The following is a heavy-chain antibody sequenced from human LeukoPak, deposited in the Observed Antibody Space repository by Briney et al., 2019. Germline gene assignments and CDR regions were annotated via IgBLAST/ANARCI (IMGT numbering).Heavy chain of an antibody. Sequence: GASVKVSCKASGYTFTSYDINWVRQATGQGLEWMGWMNPNSGNTGYAQKFQGRVTITRNTSISTAYMELSSLRSEDTAVYYCARVLVEMAPFFDYWGQGTLVTVSS. V-gene: IGHV1-8*03. CDR1: GYTFTSYD. J-gene: IGHJ4*02. CDR3: ARVLVEMAPFFDY. D-gene: IGHD5-24*01. CDR2: MNPNSGNT.